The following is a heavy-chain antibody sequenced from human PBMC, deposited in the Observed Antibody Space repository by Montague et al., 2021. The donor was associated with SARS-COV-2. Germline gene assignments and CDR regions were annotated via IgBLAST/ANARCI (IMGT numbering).Heavy chain of an antibody. D-gene: IGHD2-15*01. J-gene: IGHJ4*02. CDR1: GGSISTYY. V-gene: IGHV4-59*01. CDR3: ASPGGYCTGGSCYYVY. Sequence: SETLSLTCSVSGGSISTYYWSWIRQPPGKGLEWIGYIYYSGSTNYNPSLKSRVTISIDTSKNQFSLELSFVTAADMAVYYCASPGGYCTGGSCYYVYWGQGTLVTASS. CDR2: IYYSGST.